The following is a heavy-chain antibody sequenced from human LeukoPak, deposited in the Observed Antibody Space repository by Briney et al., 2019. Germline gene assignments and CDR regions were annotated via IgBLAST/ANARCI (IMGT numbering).Heavy chain of an antibody. J-gene: IGHJ4*02. D-gene: IGHD2-15*01. CDR2: IFISGGT. CDR3: ARDRPARI. Sequence: PSETLSLTCTVSGGSFTAFYWSWIRQPPGKGLEWIGRIFISGGTNYNPSLRSRVTMSLDTSKNQFSLKLSSVTAADTAVYYCARDRPARIWGQGTLVTVSS. CDR1: GGSFTAFY. V-gene: IGHV4-4*07.